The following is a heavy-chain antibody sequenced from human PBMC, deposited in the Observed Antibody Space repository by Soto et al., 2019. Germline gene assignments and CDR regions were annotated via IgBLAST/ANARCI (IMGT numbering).Heavy chain of an antibody. J-gene: IGHJ6*02. D-gene: IGHD2-2*01. CDR1: GGTFGSYA. CDR3: ARSQGSSTSLEIYYYYSYGMDV. CDR2: IIPITATA. Sequence: QVQLVQSGAEVKKPGSSVKVSCKASGGTFGSYAISWVRQAPGHGLEWMGGIIPITATANYAQKFQGRVTITADESTSTASVQLSSLRSEDTAVYYCARSQGSSTSLEIYYYYSYGMDVWGQGTTVTVSS. V-gene: IGHV1-69*01.